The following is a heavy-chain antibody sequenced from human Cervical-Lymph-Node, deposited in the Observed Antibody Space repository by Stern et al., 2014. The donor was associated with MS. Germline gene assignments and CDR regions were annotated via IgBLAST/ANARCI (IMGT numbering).Heavy chain of an antibody. V-gene: IGHV1-46*01. Sequence: QLVQSGAEIRKPGASVKISCEASGYTFTTYYMHWVRQAPGQGLEWVALFNPSGGKTTYAQRFQGRVTVTGDKSTSTVYMELTGLRSEDTAVYYCARVLSLATSDSWGQGTLVIVSS. D-gene: IGHD1-1*01. J-gene: IGHJ4*02. CDR3: ARVLSLATSDS. CDR1: GYTFTTYY. CDR2: FNPSGGKT.